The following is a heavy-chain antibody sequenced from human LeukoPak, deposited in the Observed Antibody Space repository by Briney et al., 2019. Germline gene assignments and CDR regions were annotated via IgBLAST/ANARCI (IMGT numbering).Heavy chain of an antibody. CDR1: GYTFTSYG. J-gene: IGHJ5*02. D-gene: IGHD6-13*01. CDR3: AGLYSSSWWNWFDP. Sequence: ASVKVSCKASGYTFTSYGISWVRQAPGQGLEWMGWISAYNGNTNYAQKLQGRVTMTTDTSTSTAYMELRSLRSDGTAVYYCAGLYSSSWWNWFDPWGQGTLVTVSS. V-gene: IGHV1-18*01. CDR2: ISAYNGNT.